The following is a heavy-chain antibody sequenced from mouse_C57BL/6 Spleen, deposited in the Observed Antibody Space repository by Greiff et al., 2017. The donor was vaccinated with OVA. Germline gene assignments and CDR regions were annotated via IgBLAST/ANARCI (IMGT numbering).Heavy chain of an antibody. CDR3: ARGRWADY. J-gene: IGHJ2*01. CDR1: GFTFSSYA. V-gene: IGHV5-4*01. D-gene: IGHD1-1*02. CDR2: ISDGGSYT. Sequence: EVQLVESGGGLVKPGGSLKLSCAASGFTFSSYAMSWVRQTPEKRLEWVATISDGGSYTYYPDNVKGRFTISRDNAKNNLYLQMSHLKSEDTAMYYCARGRWADYWGQGTTLTVSS.